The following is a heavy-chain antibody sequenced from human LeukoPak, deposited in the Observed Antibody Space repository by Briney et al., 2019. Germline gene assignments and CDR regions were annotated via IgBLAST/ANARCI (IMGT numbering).Heavy chain of an antibody. D-gene: IGHD3-9*01. CDR3: AKVYTGLTLRYFDWSSDY. CDR1: GFTFSSYG. CDR2: IWYDGSNK. J-gene: IGHJ4*02. Sequence: TGRSLRLSCAASGFTFSSYGMHWVRQAPGKGLEWVAVIWYDGSNKYYADSVKGRFTISRDNSKNTLYLQMNSLRAEDTAVYYCAKVYTGLTLRYFDWSSDYWGQGTLVTVSS. V-gene: IGHV3-33*06.